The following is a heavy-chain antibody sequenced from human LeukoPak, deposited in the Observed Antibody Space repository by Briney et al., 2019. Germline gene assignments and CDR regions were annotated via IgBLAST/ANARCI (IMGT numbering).Heavy chain of an antibody. CDR3: ASSYYGSGSLAI. Sequence: SETLSLTCAVSGGSISSSNWWSWVRQPPGKGLEWIGEIYHSGSTNYNPSLKSRVTLSVDKSKNQFSLKLSSVTAADTAVYYCASSYYGSGSLAIWGQGTMVTVSS. V-gene: IGHV4-4*02. CDR2: IYHSGST. D-gene: IGHD3-10*01. J-gene: IGHJ3*02. CDR1: GGSISSSNW.